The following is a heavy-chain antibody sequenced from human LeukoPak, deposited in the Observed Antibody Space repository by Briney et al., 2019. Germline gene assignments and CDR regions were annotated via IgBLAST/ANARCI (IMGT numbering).Heavy chain of an antibody. D-gene: IGHD1-26*01. CDR1: GFTFSSYA. V-gene: IGHV3-23*01. CDR2: ISGSGGST. J-gene: IGHJ4*02. Sequence: GGSLRLSCAASGFTFSSYAMSWVRQAPGKGLEWVSAISGSGGSTYYADSVKGRFTISRDNSKNTLYLQMNSLRAKDTAVYYCAKGPRYSGSYPPDYWGQGTLVTVSS. CDR3: AKGPRYSGSYPPDY.